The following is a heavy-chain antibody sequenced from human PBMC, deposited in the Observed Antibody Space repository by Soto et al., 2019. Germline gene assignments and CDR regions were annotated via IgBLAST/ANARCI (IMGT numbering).Heavy chain of an antibody. V-gene: IGHV1-69*05. CDR1: GGTFSSYA. CDR2: IIPIFGTA. D-gene: IGHD3-22*01. CDR3: ARAPLRYYDSSGYYLPFDY. Sequence: EASVKVSCKASGGTFSSYAISWVRQAPGQGLEWMGGIIPIFGTANYAQKFQGRVTITTDESTSTAYMELSSLRSEDTAVYYCARAPLRYYDSSGYYLPFDYWGQGTLVTVSS. J-gene: IGHJ4*02.